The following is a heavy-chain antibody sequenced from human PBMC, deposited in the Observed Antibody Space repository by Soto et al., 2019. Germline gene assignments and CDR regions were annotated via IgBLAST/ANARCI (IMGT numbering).Heavy chain of an antibody. CDR3: ARPLWRDDYNWGYFYL. CDR2: IYYSGGT. Sequence: PSETLSLTCTVSGGSISSGGYFWNWILQHPGKGLEWIGYIYYSGGTYYNPSLKSRVTISVDTSKNQFSLKLSSVTAADTAVYYCARPLWRDDYNWGYFYLWGRGTLVTVSS. J-gene: IGHJ2*01. CDR1: GGSISSGGYF. V-gene: IGHV4-31*03. D-gene: IGHD4-4*01.